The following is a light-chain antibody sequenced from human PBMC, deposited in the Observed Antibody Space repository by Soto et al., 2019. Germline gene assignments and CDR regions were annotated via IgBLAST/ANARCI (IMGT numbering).Light chain of an antibody. J-gene: IGLJ2*01. V-gene: IGLV2-14*01. CDR1: SSDIGGYSY. CDR2: EVS. CDR3: SSYSGTSTPVV. Sequence: QSVLTQPASVSGSPGQSITISCTGTSSDIGGYSYVSWYQQYSGKAPKLIIYEVSNRPSGVSNRFSGSKSGNTAFLTISGLQAEDEADYSCSSYSGTSTPVVFGGGTKVTVL.